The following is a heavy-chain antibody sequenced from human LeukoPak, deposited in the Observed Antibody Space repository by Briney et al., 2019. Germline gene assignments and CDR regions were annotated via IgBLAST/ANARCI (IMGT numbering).Heavy chain of an antibody. Sequence: SETLSLTCTVSGGSISSYYWSWIRQPPGMGLEWIGCIYYSGSTNYNPSLKSRVTISVDTSKNQFSLKLSSVTAADTAVYYCARGSGWYFYWGQGTLVTVSS. CDR1: GGSISSYY. D-gene: IGHD6-19*01. CDR2: IYYSGST. J-gene: IGHJ4*02. V-gene: IGHV4-59*01. CDR3: ARGSGWYFY.